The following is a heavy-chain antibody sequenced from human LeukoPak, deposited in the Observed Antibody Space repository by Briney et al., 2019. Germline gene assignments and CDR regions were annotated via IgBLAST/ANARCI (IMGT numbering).Heavy chain of an antibody. V-gene: IGHV3-11*06. CDR2: ISSSSSYT. D-gene: IGHD5-12*01. J-gene: IGHJ4*02. CDR1: GFTFSDYY. Sequence: PGGSLRLSCAASGFTFSDYYMSWIRQAPGKGLEWVSYISSSSSYTNYADSVKGRFTISRDNAKNSLYLQMNSLGAEDTAVYYCAKAPRGYSGYEGENYFDYWGQGTLVTVSS. CDR3: AKAPRGYSGYEGENYFDY.